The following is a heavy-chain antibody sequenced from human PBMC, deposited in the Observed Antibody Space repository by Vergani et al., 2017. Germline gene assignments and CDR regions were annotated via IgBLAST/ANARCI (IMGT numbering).Heavy chain of an antibody. V-gene: IGHV3-30-3*01. CDR3: AREMSNEGFDY. CDR2: ISYDGSNK. Sequence: QVQLVESGGGLVKPGGSLRLSCAASGFTFSSYAMHWVRQAPGKGLEWVAVISYDGSNKYYADSVKGRFTISRDNAKNSLFLQMSSLKVEDTGVYYCAREMSNEGFDYWGQGTRVTVS. CDR1: GFTFSSYA. J-gene: IGHJ4*02. D-gene: IGHD4-11*01.